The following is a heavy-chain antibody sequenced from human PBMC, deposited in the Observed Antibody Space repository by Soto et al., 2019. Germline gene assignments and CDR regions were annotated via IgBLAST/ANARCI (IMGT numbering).Heavy chain of an antibody. D-gene: IGHD3-3*01. V-gene: IGHV4-31*03. J-gene: IGHJ4*02. CDR2: IYYSGST. CDR1: GGSISSGGYY. CDR3: ARVTIQKLRFLEWSFDY. Sequence: QVQLQESGPGLVKPSQTLSLTCTVSGGSISSGGYYWSWIRQHPGKGLEWIGYIYYSGSTYYNPSLKCRVTISVYTSKNQFSLKLSSVTAADTAVYYCARVTIQKLRFLEWSFDYWGQGTLVTVSS.